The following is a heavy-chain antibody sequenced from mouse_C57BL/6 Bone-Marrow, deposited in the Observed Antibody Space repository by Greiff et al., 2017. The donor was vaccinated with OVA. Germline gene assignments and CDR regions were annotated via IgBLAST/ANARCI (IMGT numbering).Heavy chain of an antibody. CDR1: GYTFTSYW. V-gene: IGHV1-50*01. CDR3: ARRAYDGYYVGYFDY. CDR2: IDPSDSYT. Sequence: VQLQQPGAELVKPGASVKLSCKASGYTFTSYWMQWVKQRPGQGLEWIGEIDPSDSYTNYNQKFKGKATLTVDTSSSTAYMQLSSLTSEDSAVYYCARRAYDGYYVGYFDYWGQGTTLTVSS. D-gene: IGHD2-3*01. J-gene: IGHJ2*01.